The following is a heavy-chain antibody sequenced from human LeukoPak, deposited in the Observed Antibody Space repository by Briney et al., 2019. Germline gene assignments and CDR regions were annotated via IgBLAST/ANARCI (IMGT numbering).Heavy chain of an antibody. CDR2: IYYSGST. CDR1: GGSISSSSYY. J-gene: IGHJ5*02. Sequence: PSETLSLTCTVSGGSISSSSYYWGWIRQPPGKGLEWIGYIYYSGSTNYNPSLKSRVTISVDTSKNQFPLKLSSVTAADTAVYYCARDQKELLWFGELLSWFDPWGQGTLVTVSS. CDR3: ARDQKELLWFGELLSWFDP. D-gene: IGHD3-10*01. V-gene: IGHV4-39*06.